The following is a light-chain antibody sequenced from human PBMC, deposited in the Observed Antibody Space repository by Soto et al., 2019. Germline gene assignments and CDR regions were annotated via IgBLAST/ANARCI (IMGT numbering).Light chain of an antibody. J-gene: IGKJ1*01. V-gene: IGKV3-20*01. CDR1: HGVSTN. Sequence: EIVMTQSPATLSVSPGERATLSCRASHGVSTNLAWYQQKPGQAPRLLIYGASIRAAGIPDRFSGSGSGTDFTLTIRRLEPDDFAVYYCQQYGSSPRTFGQGTKVDIK. CDR3: QQYGSSPRT. CDR2: GAS.